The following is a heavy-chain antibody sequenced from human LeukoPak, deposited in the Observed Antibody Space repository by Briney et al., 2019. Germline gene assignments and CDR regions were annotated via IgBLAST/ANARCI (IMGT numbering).Heavy chain of an antibody. D-gene: IGHD4-17*01. CDR3: ATASFRYGDYVSGFDY. CDR2: FDPEDGET. Sequence: ASVKVSCKVSGYTLTELSMHWVRRAPGKGLEWMGGFDPEDGETIYAQKFQGRVTMTEDTSTDTAYMELSSLRSEDTAVYYCATASFRYGDYVSGFDYWGQGTLVTVSS. CDR1: GYTLTELS. J-gene: IGHJ4*02. V-gene: IGHV1-24*01.